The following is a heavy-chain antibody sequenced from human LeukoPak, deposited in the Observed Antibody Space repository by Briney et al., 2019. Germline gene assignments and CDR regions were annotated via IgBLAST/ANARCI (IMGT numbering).Heavy chain of an antibody. V-gene: IGHV3-48*03. CDR2: ISSNGSTI. D-gene: IGHD3-10*02. Sequence: GSLRLSCAASGFTFSSYEMNWVRQAPGKGLEWVSYISSNGSTIYYADSVKGRFTISRDNAKNSLYLQMNSLRAEDTAVYYCAELGITMIGGVWGKGTTVTISS. J-gene: IGHJ6*04. CDR3: AELGITMIGGV. CDR1: GFTFSSYE.